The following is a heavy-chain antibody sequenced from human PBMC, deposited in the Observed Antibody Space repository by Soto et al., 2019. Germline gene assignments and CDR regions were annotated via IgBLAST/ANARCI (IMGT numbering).Heavy chain of an antibody. J-gene: IGHJ4*02. V-gene: IGHV1-69*01. CDR2: VLPVLGTT. CDR3: SRDPADRGFDN. Sequence: QVQLEQSGAEVKKPGSSVTGACEASGDKFTRCAISWVLQAPGPGLEWAGAVLPVLGTTNYAQKLRGRVIITADDATSTAYMGLGSLRSDDTAIYYWSRDPADRGFDNWGQVNLVTVSS. CDR1: GDKFTRCA.